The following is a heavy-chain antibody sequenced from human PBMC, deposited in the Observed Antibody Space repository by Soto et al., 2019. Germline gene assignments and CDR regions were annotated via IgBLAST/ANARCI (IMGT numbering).Heavy chain of an antibody. CDR2: ISAYNGDT. CDR1: GYTFTTYG. D-gene: IGHD2-15*01. CDR3: ARDLNCSGGSCYLHGMDV. J-gene: IGHJ6*02. Sequence: QVQLVQSGAEVKKPGASVKVSCRASGYTFTTYGITWVRQAPGQGLEWMGWISAYNGDTNYAQKLQGRVTMSTDTTTSTAYMALRSLRSVDTAVYYCARDLNCSGGSCYLHGMDVWGQGTTVTVSS. V-gene: IGHV1-18*01.